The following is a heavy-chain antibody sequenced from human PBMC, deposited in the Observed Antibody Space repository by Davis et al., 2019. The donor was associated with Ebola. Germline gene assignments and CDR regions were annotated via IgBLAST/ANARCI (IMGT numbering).Heavy chain of an antibody. CDR2: ISWHTVKT. J-gene: IGHJ6*04. D-gene: IGHD5-12*01. CDR3: AKDKGSGYYNEANMNNFHYYYAMDV. Sequence: SLKISCEASGFTFGDYAMHWVRQPPGQGLEWVASISWHTVKTGYSDSVKGRFTISRDNAKKSLYLEMNNVRLEDAASYYCAKDKGSGYYNEANMNNFHYYYAMDVWGKGTTVTVSS. V-gene: IGHV3-9*01. CDR1: GFTFGDYA.